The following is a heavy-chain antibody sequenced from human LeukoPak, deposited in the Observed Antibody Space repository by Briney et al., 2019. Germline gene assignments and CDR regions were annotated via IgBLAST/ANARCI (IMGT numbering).Heavy chain of an antibody. D-gene: IGHD6-13*01. CDR1: GGSFSGYY. CDR3: AREGIAAAGLPYYFDY. Sequence: SETLSLTCAVYGGSFSGYYWSWIRQPPGKGLEWIGSIYHSGSTYYNPSLKSRVTISVDASKNQFSLKLSSVTAADTAVYYCAREGIAAAGLPYYFDYWGQGTLVTVSS. V-gene: IGHV4-34*01. CDR2: IYHSGST. J-gene: IGHJ4*02.